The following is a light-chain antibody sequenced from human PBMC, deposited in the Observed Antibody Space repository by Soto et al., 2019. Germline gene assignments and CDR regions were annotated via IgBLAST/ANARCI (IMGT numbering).Light chain of an antibody. CDR1: SSDVGSYNY. V-gene: IGLV2-11*01. Sequence: QSVLTQPRSVSGSPGQSVTISCTGSSSDVGSYNYVSWYQQQPGKAPKLIIYDVVKRPSGVPDRFSASKSGNTASLTISVLHVEDEGDYYCCSYAGTYTWIFGGGTKVTVL. J-gene: IGLJ2*01. CDR2: DVV. CDR3: CSYAGTYTWI.